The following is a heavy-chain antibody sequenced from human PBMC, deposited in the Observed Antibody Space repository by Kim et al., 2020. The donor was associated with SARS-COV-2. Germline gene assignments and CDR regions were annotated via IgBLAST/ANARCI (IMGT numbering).Heavy chain of an antibody. CDR3: ARDANWGYYFDY. Sequence: YYRDSVKRRFPLSRDNSKNTLYLQLNSLRAEDTAVYYCARDANWGYYFDYWGQGTLVTVSS. J-gene: IGHJ4*02. V-gene: IGHV3-30*03. D-gene: IGHD7-27*01.